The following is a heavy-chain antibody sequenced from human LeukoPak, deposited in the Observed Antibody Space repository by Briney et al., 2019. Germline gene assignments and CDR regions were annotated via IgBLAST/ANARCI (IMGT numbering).Heavy chain of an antibody. CDR3: AKDLRPNDGHWEIDD. J-gene: IGHJ4*02. V-gene: IGHV3-23*01. CDR2: IWGNGSGT. CDR1: GFTFSDYT. D-gene: IGHD5-24*01. Sequence: PGGSLRLSCEVSGFTFSDYTMNWVRQAPGKGLELVSGIWGNGSGTFYADSVKGRFTISRDNSRNTLYLQIDSLTVEDTAVYYCAKDLRPNDGHWEIDDWGEGTLVTVSS.